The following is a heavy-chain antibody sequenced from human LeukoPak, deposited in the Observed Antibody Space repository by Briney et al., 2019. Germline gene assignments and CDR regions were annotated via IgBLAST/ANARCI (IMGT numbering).Heavy chain of an antibody. CDR3: ARDSSGPGY. D-gene: IGHD6-19*01. CDR2: IYSGGGT. CDR1: GFTVNSNY. V-gene: IGHV3-53*01. Sequence: GGSLRLSCAAPGFTVNSNYMSWVRQAPGKGLEWVSVIYSGGGTFYADSVKGRFTVSRDNSKNTLYLQMNSLRAEDTAVYYCARDSSGPGYWGQGTLVTVSS. J-gene: IGHJ4*02.